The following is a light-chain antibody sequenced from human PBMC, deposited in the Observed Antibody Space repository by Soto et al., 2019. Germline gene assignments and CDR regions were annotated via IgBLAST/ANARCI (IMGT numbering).Light chain of an antibody. CDR2: DTS. J-gene: IGKJ4*01. CDR3: QQRSNWPLT. Sequence: EIVLTQSPATLSLSPVERATLSCRASQSVDTFLAWYQQKPGRTPRLLIYDTSNRATGIPARFSGSGSGTDFTLTISSLEPEDFAVYYCQQRSNWPLTFGGGTKVEIK. CDR1: QSVDTF. V-gene: IGKV3-11*01.